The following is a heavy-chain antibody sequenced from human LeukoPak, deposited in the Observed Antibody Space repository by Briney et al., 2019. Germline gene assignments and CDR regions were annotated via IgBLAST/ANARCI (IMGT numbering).Heavy chain of an antibody. CDR1: GISFPTSA. D-gene: IGHD5-18*01. CDR2: IVLGSDNT. Sequence: SVKVSCKASGISFPTSAVQWVRQARGQRLEWMGWIVLGSDNTDYAQKFQQRVTFTRDMSTTTAYMELSSLRSDDTAVYYCAAGSDLYGYLWGQGTMVTVSS. V-gene: IGHV1-58*01. J-gene: IGHJ3*01. CDR3: AAGSDLYGYL.